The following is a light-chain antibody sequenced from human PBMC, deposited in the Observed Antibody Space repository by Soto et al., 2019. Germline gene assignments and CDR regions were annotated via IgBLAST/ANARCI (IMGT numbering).Light chain of an antibody. J-gene: IGKJ2*01. CDR3: QQYSSSSYT. CDR2: GAS. CDR1: QSVSSDY. V-gene: IGKV3-20*01. Sequence: IVLTQSPGTLSLSPGERATLSCRASQSVSSDYLAWSQQKPGQAPRLLIYGASSRATGIPGRFCGSGSGTDFTLTISRLEPEDVAVYYCQQYSSSSYTFGQGTRLDIK.